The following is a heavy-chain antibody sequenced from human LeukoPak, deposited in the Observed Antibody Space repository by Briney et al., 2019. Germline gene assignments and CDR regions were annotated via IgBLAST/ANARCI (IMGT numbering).Heavy chain of an antibody. Sequence: ASVKVSCKASVYTFSSYYMLWVRHAPGQGLEWMGIINPSGGSTSYAQKFQGRVTMTRDTSTSTVYMELSSLRSEDTAVYYCARAQHIEYFHHWRQGTLVTVSS. D-gene: IGHD2-21*01. CDR3: ARAQHIEYFHH. CDR2: INPSGGST. V-gene: IGHV1-46*01. J-gene: IGHJ1*01. CDR1: VYTFSSYY.